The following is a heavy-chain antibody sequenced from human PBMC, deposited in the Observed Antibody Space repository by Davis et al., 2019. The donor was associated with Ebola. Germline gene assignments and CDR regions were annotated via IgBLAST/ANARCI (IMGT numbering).Heavy chain of an antibody. CDR3: VRGTGEDH. Sequence: GGSLRLSCAASGFTFIDYFMSWIRQAPGKGLEWVSYISSSGRTKYYADSVKGRFTISRDNANDSLHLQMTSLRAEDPAIYYCVRGTGEDHWGQGTLVTVSS. CDR1: GFTFIDYF. CDR2: ISSSGRTK. V-gene: IGHV3-11*01. J-gene: IGHJ4*02. D-gene: IGHD3-10*01.